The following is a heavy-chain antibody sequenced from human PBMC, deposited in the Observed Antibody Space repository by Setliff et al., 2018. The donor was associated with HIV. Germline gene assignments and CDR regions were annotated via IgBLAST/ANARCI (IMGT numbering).Heavy chain of an antibody. V-gene: IGHV4-31*03. CDR1: GVSISSGCYY. Sequence: SETLSLTCTVSGVSISSGCYYWNWIRQHPGKGLEWSGYLYYTGSTYYHPSLKSRVLISVYTSNTLFSLSLRSVTAADTAVYYCARDLSPYGSGDPYYYYGMDVWGQGTTVTVSS. CDR2: LYYTGST. CDR3: ARDLSPYGSGDPYYYYGMDV. J-gene: IGHJ6*02. D-gene: IGHD3-10*01.